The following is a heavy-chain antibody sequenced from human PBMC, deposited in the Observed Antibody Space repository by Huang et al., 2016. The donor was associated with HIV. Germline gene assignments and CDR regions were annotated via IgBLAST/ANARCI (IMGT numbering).Heavy chain of an antibody. Sequence: QVQLVQSGAEVRKPGSSVKVSCRASGGSFNNFGINWVRQAPGQGLEGMGGISPSFGTRNDAQRCQGRVTITADETTGVVYMELSSLRSDDTAVYFCAKRGGAWGSPYAFDLWGPGTMVTVSS. J-gene: IGHJ3*01. CDR1: GGSFNNFG. CDR3: AKRGGAWGSPYAFDL. V-gene: IGHV1-69*13. D-gene: IGHD3-16*01. CDR2: ISPSFGTR.